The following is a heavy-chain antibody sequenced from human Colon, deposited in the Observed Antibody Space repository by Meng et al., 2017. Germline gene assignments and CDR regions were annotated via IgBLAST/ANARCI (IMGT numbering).Heavy chain of an antibody. CDR2: INHSGST. CDR1: GGSFSGYY. CDR3: ARGWGYCSGLDS. V-gene: IGHV4-34*01. D-gene: IGHD2-15*01. J-gene: IGHJ4*02. Sequence: QVQLQQWGAGLFKPSETLSLTCAVYGGSFSGYYWSWICQPPGKGLEWIGEINHSGSTNYNPSLKSRVTISVDTSKNQFSLKLSSVTAADTAVYYCARGWGYCSGLDSWGRGALVTVSS.